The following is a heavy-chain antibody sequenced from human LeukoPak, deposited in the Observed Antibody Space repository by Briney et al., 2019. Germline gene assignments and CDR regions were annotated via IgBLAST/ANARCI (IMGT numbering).Heavy chain of an antibody. D-gene: IGHD1-26*01. J-gene: IGHJ3*01. CDR1: GFIFKNYG. V-gene: IGHV3-30*02. Sequence: GGSLRLSCAGSGFIFKNYGLHWVRQAPGKGLEWVASIRYDGTTAYYVDSVKGRFTISRDNSESMLYLQMNSLRPEDTAMYYCTKDNSFPVGAFKWGQGTMVTVSS. CDR2: IRYDGTTA. CDR3: TKDNSFPVGAFK.